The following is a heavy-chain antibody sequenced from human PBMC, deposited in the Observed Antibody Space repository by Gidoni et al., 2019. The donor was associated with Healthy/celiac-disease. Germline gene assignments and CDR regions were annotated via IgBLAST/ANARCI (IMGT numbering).Heavy chain of an antibody. Sequence: QVQLLEPGGAVLQPGWSLRLSCAASGFTFSSYGMHWVRQAPGKGLEWVAVISYDGSNKYYADSVKGRFTISRDNSKNTLYLQMNSLRAEDTAVYYCAKVGVPAASYYYGMDVWGQGTTVTVSS. CDR2: ISYDGSNK. J-gene: IGHJ6*02. V-gene: IGHV3-30*18. CDR1: GFTFSSYG. CDR3: AKVGVPAASYYYGMDV. D-gene: IGHD2-2*01.